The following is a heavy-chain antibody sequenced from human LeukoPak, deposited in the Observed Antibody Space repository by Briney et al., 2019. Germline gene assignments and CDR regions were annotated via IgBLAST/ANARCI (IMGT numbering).Heavy chain of an antibody. CDR1: GGSISSRNYY. V-gene: IGHV4-39*01. D-gene: IGHD6-19*01. J-gene: IGHJ4*02. CDR3: ARHVSVAVTNFFDY. Sequence: SETLSLTCTVSGGSISSRNYYWGWIRQPPGKGLEWIGGVYCTSTTYSNPSLKSRVTICVDTSKNQLSLRLSSVTAADTAVYYCARHVSVAVTNFFDYWGQGTLVTVSS. CDR2: VYCTSTT.